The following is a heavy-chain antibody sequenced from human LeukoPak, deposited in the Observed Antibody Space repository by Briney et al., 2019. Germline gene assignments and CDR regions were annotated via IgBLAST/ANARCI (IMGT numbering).Heavy chain of an antibody. Sequence: GGSLRLSCEASGFTFGDFGMTWVRQAPGKGLEWVSGINWNGGSPGYADSVKGRFTISRDNAKNSLYLQMNSLRAEDTAVYYCAELGITMIGGVWGKGTTVTISS. J-gene: IGHJ6*04. CDR2: INWNGGSP. V-gene: IGHV3-20*04. CDR1: GFTFGDFG. CDR3: AELGITMIGGV. D-gene: IGHD3-10*02.